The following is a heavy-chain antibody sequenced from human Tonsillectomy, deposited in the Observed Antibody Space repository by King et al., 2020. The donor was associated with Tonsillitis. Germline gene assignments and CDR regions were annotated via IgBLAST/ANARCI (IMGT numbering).Heavy chain of an antibody. CDR3: AKDLGYYDSIGHFDY. CDR2: ISYDGSDK. D-gene: IGHD3-22*01. V-gene: IGHV3-30*18. CDR1: GFTFSSYG. Sequence: VQLVESGGGVVQPGRSLRLSCAASGFTFSSYGMHWVRQAPGKGLEWVTVISYDGSDKYYADSVKGRFTLSRDNSKNTLHLQMNSLRAEDTAVYYCAKDLGYYDSIGHFDYWGQGTLVTVSS. J-gene: IGHJ4*02.